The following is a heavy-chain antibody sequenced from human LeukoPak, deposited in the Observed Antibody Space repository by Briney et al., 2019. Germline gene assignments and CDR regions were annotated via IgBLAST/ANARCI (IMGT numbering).Heavy chain of an antibody. CDR2: INWNGGST. CDR3: ASDGIAVDRGIGYFDY. Sequence: PGGSLRLSCAASGFXFDDYGISWVRQAPGKGLEWVSGINWNGGSTGYADSVKGRFTISRDNSENTLYLQMNSLRAEDTALYYCASDGIAVDRGIGYFDYWGQGTLVTVSS. D-gene: IGHD6-13*01. J-gene: IGHJ4*02. CDR1: GFXFDDYG. V-gene: IGHV3-20*04.